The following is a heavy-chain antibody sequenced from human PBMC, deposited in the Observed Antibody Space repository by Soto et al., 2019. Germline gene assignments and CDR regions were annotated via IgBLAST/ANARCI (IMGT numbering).Heavy chain of an antibody. V-gene: IGHV4-31*03. J-gene: IGHJ5*02. Sequence: QVQLQESGPGLVKPSQTLSLTCTVSGGSISTGGYYWSWIRQHPGKGLEWIGYIYNSATTYYNPSLNERVTKSVVTTKNQFPLQQSSVTGEDTAGYYCASGPAPWSHGPLVTIS. CDR1: GGSISTGGYY. CDR2: IYNSATT. CDR3: ASGPAP.